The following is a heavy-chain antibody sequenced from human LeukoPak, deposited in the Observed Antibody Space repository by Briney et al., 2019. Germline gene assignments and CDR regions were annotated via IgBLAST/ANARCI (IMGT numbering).Heavy chain of an antibody. D-gene: IGHD3-10*01. V-gene: IGHV4-59*08. J-gene: IGHJ1*01. CDR3: ARFTYYYGSGSYLGYFQH. CDR2: IYYSGST. Sequence: SETLSLTCTVSGGSISSYYWSWIRQPPGKGLEWIGYIYYSGSTNYNPSLKSRVTISVDTSKNQFSLKLGSVTAADTAVYYCARFTYYYGSGSYLGYFQHWGQGTLVTVSS. CDR1: GGSISSYY.